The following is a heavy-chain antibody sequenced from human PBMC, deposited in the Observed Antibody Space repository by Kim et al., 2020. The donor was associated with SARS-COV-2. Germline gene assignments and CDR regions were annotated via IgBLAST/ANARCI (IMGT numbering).Heavy chain of an antibody. D-gene: IGHD3-10*01. J-gene: IGHJ4*02. Sequence: GGSLRLSCAASGFTFSSYAMHWVRQAPGKGLEWVAVISYDGSNKYYADSVKGRFTISIDNSKNTLYLQMNSLRAEDTAVYYCARGKGFGELLSHWGQGTLVTVSS. CDR1: GFTFSSYA. CDR2: ISYDGSNK. V-gene: IGHV3-30*04. CDR3: ARGKGFGELLSH.